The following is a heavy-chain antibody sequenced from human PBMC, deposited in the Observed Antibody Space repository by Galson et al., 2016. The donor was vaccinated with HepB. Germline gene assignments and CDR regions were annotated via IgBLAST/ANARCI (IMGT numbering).Heavy chain of an antibody. CDR2: MSGTGNYI. Sequence: SLRLSCAASGFTFSGHSMNWVRQAPGKGLEGVSSMSGTGNYIYYADSVKGRITIPRDNAKNSLFLQMNSLRPEDTAVYYCARSSIWSYYFDYWGQGTLVTVSS. J-gene: IGHJ4*02. CDR1: GFTFSGHS. CDR3: ARSSIWSYYFDY. D-gene: IGHD6-13*01. V-gene: IGHV3-21*01.